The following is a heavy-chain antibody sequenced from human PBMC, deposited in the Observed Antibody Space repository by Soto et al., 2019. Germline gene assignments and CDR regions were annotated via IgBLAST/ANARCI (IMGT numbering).Heavy chain of an antibody. CDR2: INPNSGGT. Sequence: ASVKVSFKASGYTFTGYYMHWVRQAPGQGLEWMGWINPNSGGTNYAQKFQGWVTMTRDTSISTAYMELSRLRSDDTAVYYCARDREYCSSTSCPPAYYYYYGMDVWGQGTTVTVSS. CDR3: ARDREYCSSTSCPPAYYYYYGMDV. CDR1: GYTFTGYY. J-gene: IGHJ6*02. D-gene: IGHD2-2*01. V-gene: IGHV1-2*04.